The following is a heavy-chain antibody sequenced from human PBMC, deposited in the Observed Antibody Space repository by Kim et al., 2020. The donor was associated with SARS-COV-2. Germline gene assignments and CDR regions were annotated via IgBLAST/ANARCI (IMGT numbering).Heavy chain of an antibody. V-gene: IGHV1-46*01. Sequence: ASVKVSCKASGFTFTNYYLHWVRLAPGQGLEWMGLLSTGGTCTIVAQKFQGRVTVTRDTSTSTLYMELSSLRAEDTAVYYCTREVAVAGKAFDYWGQGTLLTVSS. CDR1: GFTFTNYY. J-gene: IGHJ4*02. CDR3: TREVAVAGKAFDY. CDR2: LSTGGTCT. D-gene: IGHD6-19*01.